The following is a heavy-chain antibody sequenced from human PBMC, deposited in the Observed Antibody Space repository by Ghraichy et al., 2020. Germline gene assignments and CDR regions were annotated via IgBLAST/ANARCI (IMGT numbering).Heavy chain of an antibody. CDR1: GFTFSSYS. V-gene: IGHV3-48*04. Sequence: LSLTCAASGFTFSSYSMNWVRQAPGKGLEWVSYISSSSSTIYYADSVKGRFTISRDNAKNSLYLQMNSLRAEDTAVYYCARDRDDYDFWSGTYNWFDPWGQGTLVTVSS. J-gene: IGHJ5*02. CDR2: ISSSSSTI. CDR3: ARDRDDYDFWSGTYNWFDP. D-gene: IGHD3-3*01.